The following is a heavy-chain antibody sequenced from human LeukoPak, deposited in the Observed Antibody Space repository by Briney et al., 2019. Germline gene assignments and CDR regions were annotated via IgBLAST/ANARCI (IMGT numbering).Heavy chain of an antibody. CDR2: ISGSGGST. J-gene: IGHJ4*02. CDR1: GFTFSSYA. CDR3: VRNLIGYCSGGTCYSGIF. V-gene: IGHV3-23*01. D-gene: IGHD2-15*01. Sequence: PGGSLRLSCAASGFTFSSYAMSWVRQAPGKGLEWVSAISGSGGSTYYADSVKGRFTISRDNSKNTLYLQMNSLRAEDTAVYYCVRNLIGYCSGGTCYSGIFWGQGTLVTVSS.